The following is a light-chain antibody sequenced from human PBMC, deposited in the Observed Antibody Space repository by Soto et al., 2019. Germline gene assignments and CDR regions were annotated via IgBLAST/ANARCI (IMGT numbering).Light chain of an antibody. CDR2: DVS. J-gene: IGLJ1*01. V-gene: IGLV2-14*01. Sequence: SVLTQPASLSGSPGQSITISCTGTSSEFGGYGYVSWYQQYPGKAPKLMIYDVSNRPSGVSDRFSGSKSANTASLTISGLQAEDEADYYCNSYTTSSSLYVFGTGTKVTVL. CDR1: SSEFGGYGY. CDR3: NSYTTSSSLYV.